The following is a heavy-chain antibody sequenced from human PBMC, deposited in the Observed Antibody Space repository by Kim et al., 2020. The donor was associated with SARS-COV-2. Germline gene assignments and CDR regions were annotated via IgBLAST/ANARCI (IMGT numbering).Heavy chain of an antibody. CDR3: ARWPYSGSYSNYYYYGMDV. Sequence: SETLSLTCAVYGGSFSGYYWSWIRQPPGKGLEWIGEINHSGSTNYNPSPKSRVTISVDTSKNQFSLKLSSVTAADTAVYYCARWPYSGSYSNYYYYGMDVWGQGTTVTVSS. D-gene: IGHD1-26*01. CDR1: GGSFSGYY. CDR2: INHSGST. V-gene: IGHV4-34*01. J-gene: IGHJ6*02.